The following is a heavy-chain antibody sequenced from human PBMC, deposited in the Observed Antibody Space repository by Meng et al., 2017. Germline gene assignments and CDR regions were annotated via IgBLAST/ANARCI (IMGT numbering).Heavy chain of an antibody. D-gene: IGHD6-6*01. CDR1: GYTLTSYD. J-gene: IGHJ3*02. CDR2: MKPNSGNT. CDR3: ARRDSSSSGSSYAFDI. V-gene: IGHV1-8*01. Sequence: LVECGGEVKKPGALVRVSWKASGYTLTSYDINWGRQATGQGLEWMGWMKPNSGNTGYAQKFQGRVTMTRNTAISTAYMELSSLRSEDTAVYYCARRDSSSSGSSYAFDIWGQGTMVTVSS.